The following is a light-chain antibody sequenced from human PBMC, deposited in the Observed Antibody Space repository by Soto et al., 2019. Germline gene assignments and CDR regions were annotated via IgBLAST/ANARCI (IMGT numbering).Light chain of an antibody. J-gene: IGLJ2*01. CDR1: SSDVGSYNL. Sequence: QSVLTQPASVSGSPGQSITISCTGNSSDVGSYNLVSWYQQHPGKAPKLLIYEGSKRPSGVSNRFSGSKSGSTASLTVSGLQAEDEADYYCSSYAGDTTSDVVFGGGTKLTVL. CDR3: SSYAGDTTSDVV. V-gene: IGLV2-23*01. CDR2: EGS.